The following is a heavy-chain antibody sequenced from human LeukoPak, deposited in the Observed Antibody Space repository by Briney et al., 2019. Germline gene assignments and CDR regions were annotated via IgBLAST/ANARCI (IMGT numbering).Heavy chain of an antibody. V-gene: IGHV3-48*03. Sequence: GGSLRVSCAASGFTFSIYEMNWVRQAPGKGLDWVSHISSSGGTTYYADSVKGRFTISRDNAKNSLYLQMNSLRVEDTAVYFCAREYSSSPWAFDIWGQGTMVTVCS. J-gene: IGHJ3*02. CDR2: ISSSGGTT. CDR3: AREYSSSPWAFDI. D-gene: IGHD6-6*01. CDR1: GFTFSIYE.